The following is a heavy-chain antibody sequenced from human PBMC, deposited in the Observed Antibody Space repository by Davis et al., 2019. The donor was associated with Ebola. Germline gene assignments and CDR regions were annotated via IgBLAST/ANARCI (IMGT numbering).Heavy chain of an antibody. J-gene: IGHJ4*02. V-gene: IGHV1-18*04. CDR2: ISAYNGNT. Sequence: AASVKVSCKASGYTFTSYGISWVRQAPGQGLEWMGWISAYNGNTNYAQKLQGRVTMTTDTSTSTAYMELRSLRSDDTAVYYCAREKTSFSADYFDVWGQGTLVAVS. CDR1: GYTFTSYG. D-gene: IGHD6-19*01. CDR3: AREKTSFSADYFDV.